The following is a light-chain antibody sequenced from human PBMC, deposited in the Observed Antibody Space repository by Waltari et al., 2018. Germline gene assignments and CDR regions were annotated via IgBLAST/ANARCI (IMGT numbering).Light chain of an antibody. Sequence: QSALTQPPSASGSPGQSVTISCTGTSSDVGGYNYVSWYQQHPDKAPKLMIYEVSKRPSGVPDRFAGAMSGNTASLTVSGLQAEDEAVYYCSSDAGSNKNVVFGGGTKLTVL. V-gene: IGLV2-8*01. CDR3: SSDAGSNKNVV. CDR2: EVS. CDR1: SSDVGGYNY. J-gene: IGLJ2*01.